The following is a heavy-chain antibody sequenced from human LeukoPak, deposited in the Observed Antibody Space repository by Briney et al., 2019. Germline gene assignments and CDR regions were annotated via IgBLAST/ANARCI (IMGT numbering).Heavy chain of an antibody. CDR3: AKGTGGYYGPFDS. Sequence: GRSLRLSCAASGFTFDVFALFWVRQAPGKGLEYVSGINWNSGSVDYADSVKGRFTTSRDNAKNSLYLLNSLRVEDTALYYCAKGTGGYYGPFDSWGQGTLVTVSS. J-gene: IGHJ4*02. V-gene: IGHV3-9*01. D-gene: IGHD3-22*01. CDR2: INWNSGSV. CDR1: GFTFDVFA.